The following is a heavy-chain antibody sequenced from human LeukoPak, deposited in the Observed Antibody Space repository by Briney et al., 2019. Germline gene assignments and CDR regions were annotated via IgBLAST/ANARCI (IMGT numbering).Heavy chain of an antibody. D-gene: IGHD4-11*01. CDR1: GYSISSHY. Sequence: PSETLSLTCTVSGYSISSHYWSWVRQAPGKGLEWIGYIFYSGSTYYSPSLKSRLTISLASSKNQFSLSLKSVTAADTAVYFCARTGDYSRSTGGWFDPWGQGTLVTVSS. J-gene: IGHJ5*02. CDR3: ARTGDYSRSTGGWFDP. V-gene: IGHV4-59*11. CDR2: IFYSGST.